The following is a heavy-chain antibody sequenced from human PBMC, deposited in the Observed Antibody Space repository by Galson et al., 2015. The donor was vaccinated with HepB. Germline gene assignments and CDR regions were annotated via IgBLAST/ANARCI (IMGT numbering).Heavy chain of an antibody. V-gene: IGHV3-23*01. J-gene: IGHJ6*02. D-gene: IGHD6-13*01. CDR2: ISGSGGST. CDR1: GFTFSSYA. CDR3: AKRSSQYSSSCLDV. Sequence: SLRLSCAASGFTFSSYAMSWVRQAPGKGLEWVSAISGSGGSTYYADSVKGRFTISRDNSKNTLYLQMNSLRAEDTAVYYCAKRSSQYSSSCLDVWGQGTTVTVSS.